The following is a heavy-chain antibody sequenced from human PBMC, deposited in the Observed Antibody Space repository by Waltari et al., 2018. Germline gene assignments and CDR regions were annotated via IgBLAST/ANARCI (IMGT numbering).Heavy chain of an antibody. CDR3: TRDSMTATWGSNWFDP. Sequence: QVHLQESGPGLVRPSETLSLTCIVSGDSISNGRHYWSWIRQPAGKGLEWIGRIYDGGSTNYNPSLKTRVTISVDTSKNQFSLNLNSLTAADTAIYYCTRDSMTATWGSNWFDPWGQGIQVTVSS. V-gene: IGHV4-61*02. CDR1: GDSISNGRHY. D-gene: IGHD3-16*01. J-gene: IGHJ5*02. CDR2: IYDGGST.